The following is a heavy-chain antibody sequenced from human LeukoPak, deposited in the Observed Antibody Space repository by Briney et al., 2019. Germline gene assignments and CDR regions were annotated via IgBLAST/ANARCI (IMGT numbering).Heavy chain of an antibody. CDR3: AVAPGDY. CDR1: GYTFSDYH. Sequence: GASVKVSCKASGYTFSDYHIHWVRQAPGQGLEWMGWINPKTDYTFYAQKYLGRITLTRDTSISTVYMELSRLTPDDTALFYCAVAPGDYWGQGTLVTVSS. CDR2: INPKTDYT. V-gene: IGHV1-2*02. D-gene: IGHD2-21*01. J-gene: IGHJ4*02.